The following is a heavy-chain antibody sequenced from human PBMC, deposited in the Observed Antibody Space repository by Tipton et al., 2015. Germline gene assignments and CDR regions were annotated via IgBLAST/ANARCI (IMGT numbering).Heavy chain of an antibody. CDR1: AYSISSDYY. CDR3: AGGAYTYNWFDP. J-gene: IGHJ5*02. CDR2: ISHSGNT. D-gene: IGHD2-2*02. V-gene: IGHV4-38-2*01. Sequence: TLSLTCAVSAYSISSDYYWGWIRQPPGKGLEWIGSISHSGNTYYNPSLKSRVTMSIDTSKNQFSLTLTSVNTADTAIYYCAGGAYTYNWFDPWGQGTLVTVSS.